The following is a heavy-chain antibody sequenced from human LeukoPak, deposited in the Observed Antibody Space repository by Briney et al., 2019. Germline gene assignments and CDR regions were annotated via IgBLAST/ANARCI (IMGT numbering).Heavy chain of an antibody. J-gene: IGHJ5*02. CDR1: GGTFSSYA. CDR3: ARAGYTNNWFDP. D-gene: IGHD5-18*01. V-gene: IGHV1-69*04. CDR2: IIPIFGIA. Sequence: SVKVSCKASGGTFSSYAISWVRPAPGQGLEWMGRIIPIFGIANYAQKFQGRVTITADKSTSTAYMELSSLRSEDTAVYYCARAGYTNNWFDPWGQGTLVTVSS.